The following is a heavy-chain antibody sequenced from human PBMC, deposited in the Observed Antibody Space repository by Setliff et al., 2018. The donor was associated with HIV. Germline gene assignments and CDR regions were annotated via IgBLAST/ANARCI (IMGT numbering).Heavy chain of an antibody. CDR3: ARRDGYSYGFYFDY. CDR1: GGSISSSTYY. Sequence: PSETLSLTCTVSGGSISSSTYYWGWIRQPPGKGQEWIGTIYYSGSTYYNPSLKSRLTISVDTSKNQFSLKLSSVTAADTAVYYCARRDGYSYGFYFDYWGQGTLVTVSS. D-gene: IGHD5-18*01. V-gene: IGHV4-39*01. J-gene: IGHJ4*02. CDR2: IYYSGST.